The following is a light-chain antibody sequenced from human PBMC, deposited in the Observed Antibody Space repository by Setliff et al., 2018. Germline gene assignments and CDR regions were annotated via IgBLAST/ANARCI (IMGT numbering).Light chain of an antibody. CDR1: SSDVGRYNF. Sequence: QSVLTQPRSVSGSPGQSVTISCTGTSSDVGRYNFVSWYQQHPGKAPKLIIYDVTKRPSGVPDRFSGSKSGNTASLTISGLQAEDEADYSCCSYADTYISSFGTGTKVTVL. CDR3: CSYADTYISS. CDR2: DVT. J-gene: IGLJ1*01. V-gene: IGLV2-11*01.